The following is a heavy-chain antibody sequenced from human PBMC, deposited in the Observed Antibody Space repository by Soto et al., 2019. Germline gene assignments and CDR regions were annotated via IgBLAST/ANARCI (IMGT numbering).Heavy chain of an antibody. J-gene: IGHJ6*02. CDR2: IIPIFGTA. CDR3: AKLSGGSYPGYYYYGMDV. Sequence: SVKVSCKASGGTFSSYAISWVRQAPGQGLEWMGGIIPIFGTANYAQKFQGRVTITADESTSTAYMELSSLRSEDTAVYYCAKLSGGSYPGYYYYGMDVWGQGTTVTVSS. V-gene: IGHV1-69*13. D-gene: IGHD1-26*01. CDR1: GGTFSSYA.